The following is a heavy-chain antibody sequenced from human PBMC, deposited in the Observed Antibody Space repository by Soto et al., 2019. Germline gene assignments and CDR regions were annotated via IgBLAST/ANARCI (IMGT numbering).Heavy chain of an antibody. Sequence: SETLCLTCSVSGVSISGSSYYWGWIRQPPGKGLEWIGSIYYSGQTYYNPSLKSRVTISVDRSKNQFSLNLTSVTATDTAFYYCARHGSSWGQGTLVTVSS. V-gene: IGHV4-39*01. CDR2: IYYSGQT. J-gene: IGHJ5*02. CDR3: ARHGSS. CDR1: GVSISGSSYY.